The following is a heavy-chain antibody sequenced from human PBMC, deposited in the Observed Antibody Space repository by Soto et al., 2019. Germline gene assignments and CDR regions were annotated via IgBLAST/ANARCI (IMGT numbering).Heavy chain of an antibody. CDR1: GGSFSGYY. D-gene: IGHD3-9*01. J-gene: IGHJ2*01. CDR2: INDRGSI. V-gene: IGHV4-34*01. CDR3: AGESHDILTGPPWVWYFDL. Sequence: QVQLQQWGAGPLRPLETLSLTCGVSGGSFSGYYWAWIRQSPGKGLEWIGEINDRGSINYNPSLKSRVSISVYTSKNHYSLNLRSVTAADTAVYYCAGESHDILTGPPWVWYFDLWGRGTLVTVSS.